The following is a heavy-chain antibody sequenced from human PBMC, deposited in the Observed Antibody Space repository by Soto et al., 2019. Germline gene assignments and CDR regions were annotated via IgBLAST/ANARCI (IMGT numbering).Heavy chain of an antibody. CDR2: ISSSGSTI. CDR1: GFPFSAFS. D-gene: IGHD2-2*02. CDR3: AREGGRHCSPTRCYNAFDL. V-gene: IGHV3-48*02. Sequence: EVQLVESGGGLVQPGGSLRLSCASSGFPFSAFSMNWVRQAPGKGLEWVACISSSGSTIYYTDSVKGRFTISRDNAKSSLYLQMDSLRDEDTAVYYCAREGGRHCSPTRCYNAFDLWGQGTMVTVSS. J-gene: IGHJ3*01.